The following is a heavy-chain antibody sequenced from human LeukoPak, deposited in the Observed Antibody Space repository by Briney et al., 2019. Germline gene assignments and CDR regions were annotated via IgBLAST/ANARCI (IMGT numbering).Heavy chain of an antibody. V-gene: IGHV3-23*01. CDR1: GFTFSSYG. J-gene: IGHJ4*02. Sequence: QPGGSLRLSCAASGFTFSSYGMNWVRQAPGKGLEWVSAISGSGGSTYYADSVKGRFTISRDNSKNTLYLQMNSLRAEDTAVYYCTLYDYVWGSYPTDYWGQGTLVTVSS. CDR2: ISGSGGST. CDR3: TLYDYVWGSYPTDY. D-gene: IGHD3-16*02.